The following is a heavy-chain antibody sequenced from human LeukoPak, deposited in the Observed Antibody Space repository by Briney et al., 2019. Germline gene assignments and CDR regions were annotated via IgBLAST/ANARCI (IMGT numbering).Heavy chain of an antibody. CDR3: ARDLDNYSGSGSYYNGDPLFQH. D-gene: IGHD3-10*01. Sequence: ASVKVSCKASGYTFTGFCIHWVRQAPGQGLEWMGWLNPDSGGTNYAQNFQGRVTMTRDTSISTGYMELSRLRSDDTAVYYCARDLDNYSGSGSYYNGDPLFQHWGQGTLVTVSS. V-gene: IGHV1-2*02. CDR2: LNPDSGGT. CDR1: GYTFTGFC. J-gene: IGHJ1*01.